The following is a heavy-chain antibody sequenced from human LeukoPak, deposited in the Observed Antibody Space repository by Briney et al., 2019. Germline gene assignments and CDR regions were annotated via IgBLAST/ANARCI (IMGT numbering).Heavy chain of an antibody. CDR3: ARERIAVAGTLSLFYYYYLDV. V-gene: IGHV4-4*07. D-gene: IGHD6-19*01. CDR1: GGSISSYY. CDR2: IYTSESS. Sequence: PSETLSLTCTVSGGSISSYYWSWIRQPAGKGLEWTGRIYTSESSNYNPSLKSRVTMSVDTSKNQFSLKLSSVTAADTAVYYCARERIAVAGTLSLFYYYYLDVWGKGTTVTVSS. J-gene: IGHJ6*03.